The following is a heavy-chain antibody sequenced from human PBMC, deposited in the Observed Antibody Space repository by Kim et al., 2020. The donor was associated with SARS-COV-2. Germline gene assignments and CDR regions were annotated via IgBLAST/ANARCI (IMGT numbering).Heavy chain of an antibody. CDR2: IWYDGSNK. CDR1: GFTFSSYG. Sequence: GGSLRLSCAASGFTFSSYGMHWVRQAPGKGLEWVAVIWYDGSNKYYADSVKGRFTISRDNSKNTLYLQMNSLRAEDTAVYYCAMTMVRGVIIKGPYYFDYWGQGTLVTVSS. CDR3: AMTMVRGVIIKGPYYFDY. J-gene: IGHJ4*02. V-gene: IGHV3-33*08. D-gene: IGHD3-10*01.